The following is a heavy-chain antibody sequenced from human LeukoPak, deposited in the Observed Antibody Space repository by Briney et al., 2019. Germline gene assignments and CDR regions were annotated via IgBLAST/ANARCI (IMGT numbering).Heavy chain of an antibody. Sequence: ASVKVSCKASGGIFNTYTISWVRQAPGQGLEWMGRIIPVLGIANYAQTFQDRVTITADRSTSTAYMEVNSLRSEDTAVYYCARDDVTYAFLCGYRSDWRDHCEQWGQGTLVTVSS. V-gene: IGHV1-69*04. CDR1: GGIFNTYT. CDR3: ARDDVTYAFLCGYRSDWRDHCEQ. CDR2: IIPVLGIA. J-gene: IGHJ4*02. D-gene: IGHD3-3*01.